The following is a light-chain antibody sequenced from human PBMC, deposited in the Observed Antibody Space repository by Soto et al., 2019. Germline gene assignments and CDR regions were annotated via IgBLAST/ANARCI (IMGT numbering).Light chain of an antibody. CDR1: SSNIGNNF. V-gene: IGLV1-51*01. J-gene: IGLJ3*02. CDR2: DNN. CDR3: ATRDDSLKTGV. Sequence: QPVLTQPPSVSAAPGQKVTISCSGSSSNIGNNFVSWYQHFPGTAPKLLIYDNNKRPSGTPDRFSGSKSGTSATLGITGLQTGDEADYYCATRDDSLKTGVFGGGTKLTVL.